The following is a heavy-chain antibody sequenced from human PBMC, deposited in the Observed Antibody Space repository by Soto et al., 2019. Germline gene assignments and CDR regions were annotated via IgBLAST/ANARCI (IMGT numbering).Heavy chain of an antibody. CDR1: GLSLSTGKLG. D-gene: IGHD2-2*01. Sequence: SGPTLVNPTETLTLTCTVSGLSLSTGKLGVSWNRQPPGKALEWLAHIFSNDDKSYSTSLRSRVTISKDTSRSQVVLTMTNMDPLDSGTYYCAXIKDCSRTDCYLASFDPWGQGTLVTVSS. J-gene: IGHJ5*02. CDR2: IFSNDDK. V-gene: IGHV2-26*01. CDR3: AXIKDCSRTDCYLASFDP.